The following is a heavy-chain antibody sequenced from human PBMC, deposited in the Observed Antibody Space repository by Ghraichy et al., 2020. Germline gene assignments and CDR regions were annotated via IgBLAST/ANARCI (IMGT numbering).Heavy chain of an antibody. CDR1: GGSIGSYY. CDR2: VYYTGDT. CDR3: ARSHLGPNNLEF. V-gene: IGHV4-59*01. D-gene: IGHD1-26*01. Sequence: ESLNISCTVSGGSIGSYYWSWIRQPPGKGLEYIGNVYYTGDTIYSPSLSSRVTISIDTPKNQFSLRLMSVTAADTAVYYCARSHLGPNNLEFWGQGTLVTVSS. J-gene: IGHJ4*02.